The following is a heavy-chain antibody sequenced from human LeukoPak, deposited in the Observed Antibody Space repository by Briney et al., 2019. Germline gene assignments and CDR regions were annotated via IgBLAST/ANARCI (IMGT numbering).Heavy chain of an antibody. J-gene: IGHJ6*03. CDR2: ISGYNGNT. D-gene: IGHD4-17*01. V-gene: IGHV1-18*01. Sequence: ASVKVSCKASGYTFSSYGIIWVRQAPGQGLEWMGWISGYNGNTHYAQKLQGRVTMTTDTSTSTAYMELRSLRSEDTAVYYCARSPDYGDYVGHYYYYMDVWGKGTTVTISS. CDR3: ARSPDYGDYVGHYYYYMDV. CDR1: GYTFSSYG.